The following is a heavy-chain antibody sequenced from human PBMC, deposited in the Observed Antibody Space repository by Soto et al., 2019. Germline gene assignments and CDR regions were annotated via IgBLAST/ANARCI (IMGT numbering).Heavy chain of an antibody. V-gene: IGHV3-23*01. J-gene: IGHJ4*02. D-gene: IGHD3-9*01. CDR3: AKTQNDSLDY. CDR1: GFTFSSYA. CDR2: ISGSGDST. Sequence: PGGSLRLSCAASGFTFSSYAMNWVRQAPGKGLEWVSVISGSGDSTYYADSVKGRFTISRDNSKNTLYLQMNSLRAEDTAVYYCAKTQNDSLDYWGQGTLVTVSS.